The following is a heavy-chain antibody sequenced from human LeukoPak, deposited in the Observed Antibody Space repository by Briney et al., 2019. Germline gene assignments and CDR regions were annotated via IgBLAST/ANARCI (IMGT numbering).Heavy chain of an antibody. CDR1: GDSISSSSYY. V-gene: IGHV4-39*02. CDR2: IYYSGST. J-gene: IGHJ4*02. Sequence: SETLSLTCIVSGDSISSSSYYWGWIRQPPGKGLEWIGSIYYSGSTYYNPSLKSRVTISVDTSKNQFSLKLSSVTAADTAVYYCARDLHFDYWGQGTLVTVSS. CDR3: ARDLHFDY.